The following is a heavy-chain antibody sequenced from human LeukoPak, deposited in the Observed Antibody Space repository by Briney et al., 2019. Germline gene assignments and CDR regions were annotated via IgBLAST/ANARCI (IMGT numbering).Heavy chain of an antibody. CDR1: GGSFSSYY. J-gene: IGHJ5*02. Sequence: SETLSLTCTVSGGSFSSYYWSWIRQPPGKGLEWIGYIYYSGSTNYNPSLKSRVTISVDTSKNQFSLKLSSVTAADTAVYYCARAGWLRSENWFDPWGQGTLVTVSS. D-gene: IGHD5-12*01. CDR2: IYYSGST. V-gene: IGHV4-59*01. CDR3: ARAGWLRSENWFDP.